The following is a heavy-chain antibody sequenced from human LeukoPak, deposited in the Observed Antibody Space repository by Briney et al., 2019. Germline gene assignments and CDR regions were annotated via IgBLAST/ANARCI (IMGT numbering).Heavy chain of an antibody. D-gene: IGHD1-26*01. CDR3: AGYGGSYPYYMDV. Sequence: GGSLRLSCAASGFTFDDYGMSWVRQAPGKGLEWVSGINWNGGSTGYADSVKGRFTISRDNAKNSLYLQMNSLRAEDTAVYYCAGYGGSYPYYMDVWGKGTTVTISS. CDR1: GFTFDDYG. CDR2: INWNGGST. V-gene: IGHV3-20*04. J-gene: IGHJ6*03.